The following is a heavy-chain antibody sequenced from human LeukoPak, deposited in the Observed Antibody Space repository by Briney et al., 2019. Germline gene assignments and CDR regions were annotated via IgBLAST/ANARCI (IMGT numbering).Heavy chain of an antibody. CDR3: ARGGRWFDVYYYYYYYMDV. J-gene: IGHJ6*03. CDR1: GGSFSGYY. CDR2: IDHSGST. Sequence: SETLSLTCAVYGGSFSGYYRSWLRQPPGKGLEWIGEIDHSGSTNYNPSLKSRVTISVDTSKNQFSLKLSSVTAADTAVYYCARGGRWFDVYYYYYYYMDVWGKGTTVTVSS. V-gene: IGHV4-34*01. D-gene: IGHD3-10*01.